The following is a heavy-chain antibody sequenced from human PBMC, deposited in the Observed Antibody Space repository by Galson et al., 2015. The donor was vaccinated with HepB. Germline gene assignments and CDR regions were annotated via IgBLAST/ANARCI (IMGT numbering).Heavy chain of an antibody. CDR1: GGSISSSSYY. D-gene: IGHD2-21*02. Sequence: SETLSLTCTVSGGSISSSSYYWGWIRQPPGKGLEWIGSIYYSGSTYYNPSLKSRVTISVDTSKNQFSLKLSSVTAADTAMYYCAREFGDHDPHAFDIWGQGTMVTVSS. J-gene: IGHJ3*02. CDR2: IYYSGST. V-gene: IGHV4-39*07. CDR3: AREFGDHDPHAFDI.